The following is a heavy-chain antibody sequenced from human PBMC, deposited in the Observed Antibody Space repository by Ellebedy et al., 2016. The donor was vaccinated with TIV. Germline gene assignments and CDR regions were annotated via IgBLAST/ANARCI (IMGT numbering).Heavy chain of an antibody. CDR1: EFTFSTYH. D-gene: IGHD2-15*01. V-gene: IGHV3-33*01. Sequence: PGGSLRLSCAASEFTFSTYHMHWVRQAPGKGLEWVAVIWYDGIAKFYAESVKGRFTISRDNSQNTLYLEMNSLRADDTALYYCARELGGSGGSDFDYWGQGTLVTVSS. J-gene: IGHJ4*02. CDR2: IWYDGIAK. CDR3: ARELGGSGGSDFDY.